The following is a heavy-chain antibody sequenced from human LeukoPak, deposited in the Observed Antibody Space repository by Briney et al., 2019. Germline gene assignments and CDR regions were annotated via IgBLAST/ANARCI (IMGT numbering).Heavy chain of an antibody. CDR2: INPNSGGT. CDR3: ARAVYNYYGSGSYADY. J-gene: IGHJ4*02. CDR1: GCTFTGYY. D-gene: IGHD3-10*01. Sequence: GASVKVSCKASGCTFTGYYMHWVRQAPGQGLEWMGWINPNSGGTNYAQKFQGRVTMTRDTSISTAYMELSRLRSDDTAVYYCARAVYNYYGSGSYADYWGQGTLVTVSS. V-gene: IGHV1-2*02.